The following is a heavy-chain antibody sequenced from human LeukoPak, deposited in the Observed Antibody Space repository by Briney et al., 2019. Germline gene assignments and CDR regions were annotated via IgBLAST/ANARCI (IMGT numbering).Heavy chain of an antibody. Sequence: GGSLRLSCAASGFTVSSNYMSWVRQAPGRGLECVSAISSSSSTIYYADSVKGRFTISRDNAKNSLYLQMNSLRAEDTAVYYCARGEGGIAVAPTGFDYWGQGTLVTVSS. V-gene: IGHV3-48*01. CDR1: GFTVSSNY. CDR2: ISSSSSTI. J-gene: IGHJ4*02. D-gene: IGHD6-19*01. CDR3: ARGEGGIAVAPTGFDY.